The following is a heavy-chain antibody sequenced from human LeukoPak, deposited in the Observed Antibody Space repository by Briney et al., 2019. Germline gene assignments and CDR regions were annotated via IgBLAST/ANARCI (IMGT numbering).Heavy chain of an antibody. Sequence: PSETLSLTCTVSGASITTTLYYWVWARQSPGKGLEWIRSFYYGGITYYHPSLKSRVTVSVDTSRSQFSLKLISVTAADTAVYYCARAGRDGYSPASDSFDIWGQGKTVTVSS. J-gene: IGHJ3*02. CDR2: FYYGGIT. CDR3: ARAGRDGYSPASDSFDI. V-gene: IGHV4-39*07. D-gene: IGHD5-24*01. CDR1: GASITTTLYY.